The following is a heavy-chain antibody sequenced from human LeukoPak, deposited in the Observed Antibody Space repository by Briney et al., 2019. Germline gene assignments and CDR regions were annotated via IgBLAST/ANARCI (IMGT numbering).Heavy chain of an antibody. J-gene: IGHJ4*02. D-gene: IGHD6-13*01. CDR1: GGSISNNY. Sequence: KPSETLSLTCTVSGGSISNNYWSWIRQPPGKGLEWIGSIYTSGHTNYNPSLKNRDTISIDTSKTQFSLNLASVTAADTGVYDCARHFSGAAAPLPFDYWGQGTLVTVSS. CDR2: IYTSGHT. CDR3: ARHFSGAAAPLPFDY. V-gene: IGHV4-4*09.